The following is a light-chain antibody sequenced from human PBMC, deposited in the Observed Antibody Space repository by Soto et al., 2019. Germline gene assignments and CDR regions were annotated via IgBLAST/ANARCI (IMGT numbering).Light chain of an antibody. Sequence: DIQMTQSASTLSASVGDRVTITCRASQSISSWLAWYQQKPGKAPKLLIYDASSLESGVPSRFSGSGSGTEVTLTISSLQPDDFAAYYCQQYNSYLYTFGQGTKLEIK. V-gene: IGKV1-5*01. CDR3: QQYNSYLYT. CDR2: DAS. CDR1: QSISSW. J-gene: IGKJ2*01.